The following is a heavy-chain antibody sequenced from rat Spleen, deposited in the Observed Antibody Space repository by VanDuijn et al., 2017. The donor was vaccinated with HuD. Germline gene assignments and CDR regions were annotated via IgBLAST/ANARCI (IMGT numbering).Heavy chain of an antibody. D-gene: IGHD1-4*01. J-gene: IGHJ3*01. CDR2: ISGSSGTI. V-gene: IGHV5-34*01. CDR1: GFTFSDYG. Sequence: EVQLVESGGALVQPGRSLKLSCVASGFTFSDYGMNWIRQAPGKGLEWVAYISGSSGTIYYADTVWGRFTISRDNANDTLYLQLSSLRSEDTALYYCARPPATRVYGFFAYWGQGTLVTVSS. CDR3: ARPPATRVYGFFAY.